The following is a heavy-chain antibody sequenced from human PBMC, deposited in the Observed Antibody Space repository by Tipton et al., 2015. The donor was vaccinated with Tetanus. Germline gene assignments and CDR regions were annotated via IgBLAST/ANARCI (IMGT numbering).Heavy chain of an antibody. CDR2: INHSGTA. D-gene: IGHD1-20*01. CDR1: GGSFTDFY. V-gene: IGHV4-34*01. Sequence: TLSLTCAVSGGSFTDFYWSWIRQVPGQGLVWIGEINHSGTANKNPSLKGRVTMSVGTSNRQFSLSLDSVTAADTGVYFCARRRYTWNRGGFDIWGQGTLVTVSS. CDR3: ARRRYTWNRGGFDI. J-gene: IGHJ3*02.